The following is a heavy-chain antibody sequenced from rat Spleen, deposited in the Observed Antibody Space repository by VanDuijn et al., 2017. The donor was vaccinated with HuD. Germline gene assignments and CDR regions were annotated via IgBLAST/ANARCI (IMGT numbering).Heavy chain of an antibody. CDR3: ARRPYYGYTYFDS. CDR1: GFTFSDFA. Sequence: EVQLVESGGGLVQPGRSLKLSCAASGFTFSDFAMAWVRQAPKKGLEWVATIIYDGSTTFYRDSVKGRFTISIDNAKSTLYLQMDSLRSEDTATYSCARRPYYGYTYFDSWGQGVMVTVSS. J-gene: IGHJ2*01. D-gene: IGHD1-9*01. CDR2: IIYDGSTT. V-gene: IGHV5-17*01.